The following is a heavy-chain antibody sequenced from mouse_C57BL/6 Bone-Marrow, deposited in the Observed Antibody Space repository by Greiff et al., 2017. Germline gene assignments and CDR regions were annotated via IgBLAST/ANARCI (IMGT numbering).Heavy chain of an antibody. CDR2: ISDGDSYT. D-gene: IGHD4-1*01. J-gene: IGHJ4*01. CDR1: GFPFSSYA. V-gene: IGHV5-4*01. Sequence: EVQGVESGGGLVKPGGSLKLSCAASGFPFSSYAMSWVRQTPEKRLEWVATISDGDSYTYYPDNVKGRFTISRDNAKNILYLQMSHLKSEDTAMYYCAKGELGRDSMDYWGQGTSVTVSS. CDR3: AKGELGRDSMDY.